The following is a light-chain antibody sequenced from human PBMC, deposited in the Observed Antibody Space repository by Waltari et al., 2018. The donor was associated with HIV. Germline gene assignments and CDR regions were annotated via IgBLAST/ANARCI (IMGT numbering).Light chain of an antibody. V-gene: IGLV1-51*01. CDR1: RSNLGNTF. J-gene: IGLJ3*02. CDR3: GTWDGSLNVWV. CDR2: DNT. Sequence: QSVLTQPPSVSAASGQKVTISCSGSRSNLGNTFVSWYQQLPGIAPKLLIYDNTKRPSGNPDRFSGSKSGTSATLAITGLQTGDEADYYCGTWDGSLNVWVFGGGTKVTV.